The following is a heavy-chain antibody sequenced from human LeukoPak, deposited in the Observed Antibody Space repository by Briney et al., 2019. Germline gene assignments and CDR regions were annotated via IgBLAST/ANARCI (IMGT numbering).Heavy chain of an antibody. CDR1: GFTFSDYY. J-gene: IGHJ4*02. Sequence: GGSLRLSCEASGFTFSDYYLSWIRQAPGKGLEWISYISGSSSHINYADSVKGRFTISRDNAKNSLYLQMNSLRAEDTAVYYCASQLHYYDSSGYYDWGQGTLVTVSS. CDR3: ASQLHYYDSSGYYD. CDR2: ISGSSSHI. V-gene: IGHV3-11*06. D-gene: IGHD3-22*01.